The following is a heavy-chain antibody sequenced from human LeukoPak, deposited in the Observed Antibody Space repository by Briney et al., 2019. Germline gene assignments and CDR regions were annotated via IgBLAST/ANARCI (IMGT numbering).Heavy chain of an antibody. CDR3: ARGGGSYFDY. CDR1: GGSITGYF. D-gene: IGHD1-26*01. Sequence: PSETLSLTCTVSGGSITGYFWSWIRQPPGKELEWIGYIHYTGATSYSPSLKSRLTISVDTSRNQFSLKLSSVTAADTAVYYCARGGGSYFDYWGQGTLVTVSS. CDR2: IHYTGAT. V-gene: IGHV4-59*08. J-gene: IGHJ4*02.